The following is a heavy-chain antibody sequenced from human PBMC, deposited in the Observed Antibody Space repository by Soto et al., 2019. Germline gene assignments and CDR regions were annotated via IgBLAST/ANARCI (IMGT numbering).Heavy chain of an antibody. J-gene: IGHJ6*02. CDR1: GGSISSSN. Sequence: QVQLQESGPGLVKPSGTLSLTCAVSGGSISSSNWWSWVRQPPGKGLEWVAVISYEGSKKYYADSVKGRFTISRDNSKNTLYLQMNSLRAEETAVYYCARAGPIWDSSNYFGDDYYYGMDVWGQGTTVTVS. D-gene: IGHD3-22*01. CDR2: ISYEGSKK. V-gene: IGHV3-30-3*01. CDR3: ARAGPIWDSSNYFGDDYYYGMDV.